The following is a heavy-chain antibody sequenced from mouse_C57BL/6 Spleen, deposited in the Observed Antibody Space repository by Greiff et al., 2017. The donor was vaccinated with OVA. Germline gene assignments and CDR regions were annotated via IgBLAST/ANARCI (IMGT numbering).Heavy chain of an antibody. CDR1: GYTFTSYW. Sequence: QVQLQQPGAELVRPGSSVKLSCKASGYTFTSYWMHWVKQRPIQGLEWIGNIDPSDSETHYNQKFKDKATLTVDKSSSTAYMQLSSLTSEDSAVYYCARSYRYSNYFDYWGQGTTLTVSS. J-gene: IGHJ2*01. V-gene: IGHV1-52*01. D-gene: IGHD2-5*01. CDR3: ARSYRYSNYFDY. CDR2: IDPSDSET.